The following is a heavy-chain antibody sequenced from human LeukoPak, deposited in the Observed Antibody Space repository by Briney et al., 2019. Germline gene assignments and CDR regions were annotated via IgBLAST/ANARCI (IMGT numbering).Heavy chain of an antibody. CDR3: ARDSGRDSSSWYSAWYFDY. CDR2: IYYSGST. D-gene: IGHD6-13*01. J-gene: IGHJ4*02. V-gene: IGHV4-59*01. Sequence: SETLSLTCTVSGGSISSYYWSWIRQPPGKGLGWIGYIYYSGSTNYNPSLKSRVTISVDTSKNQFSLKLSSVTAADTAVYYCARDSGRDSSSWYSAWYFDYWGQGTLVTVSS. CDR1: GGSISSYY.